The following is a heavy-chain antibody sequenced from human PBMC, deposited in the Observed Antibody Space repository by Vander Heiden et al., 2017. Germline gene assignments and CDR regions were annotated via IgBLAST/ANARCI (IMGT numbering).Heavy chain of an antibody. J-gene: IGHJ4*02. CDR2: ITDDGLTA. Sequence: AASGFTFSDYWMFWFRQVPGKGLEWVSRITDDGLTATYPDSVKGRFTISRDNAKNTLFLQMNSLRAEDTAVYYCARDRPGVGALIDYWGRGTLVTVSS. CDR1: GFTFSDYW. CDR3: ARDRPGVGALIDY. D-gene: IGHD1-26*01. V-gene: IGHV3-74*01.